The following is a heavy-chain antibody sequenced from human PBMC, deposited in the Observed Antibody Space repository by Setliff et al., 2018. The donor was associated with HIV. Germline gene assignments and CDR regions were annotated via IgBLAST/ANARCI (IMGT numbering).Heavy chain of an antibody. D-gene: IGHD5-18*01. Sequence: NPSETLSLTCTVSGGSISSSSYYWGWIRQPPGKGLEWIGSIYYSGSTYYNPSLKSRLTIAIDTSKNQFSLKLRSVTAADTAVYYCARGWGYSYALNWGQGTLVTVSS. CDR3: ARGWGYSYALN. V-gene: IGHV4-39*01. CDR2: IYYSGST. CDR1: GGSISSSSYY. J-gene: IGHJ1*01.